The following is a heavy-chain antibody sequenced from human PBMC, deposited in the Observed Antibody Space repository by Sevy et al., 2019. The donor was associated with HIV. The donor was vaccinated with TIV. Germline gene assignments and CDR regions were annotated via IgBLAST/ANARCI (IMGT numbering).Heavy chain of an antibody. CDR3: ARDGYYESSTYYYFDY. V-gene: IGHV5-51*01. Sequence: GESLKISCKGSGYSFTSYWLGWVRQMPGRGLEWMGILFPGDGETRYSPSFQGQVTISAGKSINTAYLQWSSLTASDTAMYYCARDGYYESSTYYYFDYWGQGTLVTVSS. J-gene: IGHJ4*02. D-gene: IGHD3-22*01. CDR1: GYSFTSYW. CDR2: LFPGDGET.